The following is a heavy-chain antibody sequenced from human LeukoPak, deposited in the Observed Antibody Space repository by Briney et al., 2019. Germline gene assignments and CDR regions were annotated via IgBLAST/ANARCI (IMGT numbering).Heavy chain of an antibody. V-gene: IGHV3-33*08. Sequence: GGSLRLSCAASGFTFSSYAMHWVRQAPGKGLEWVAVIWYDGSNKYYADSVKGRFTISRDNSKNTLYLQMNSLRAEDTAVYYCARGVRYSSGYFDYWGQGTLVTVSS. CDR1: GFTFSSYA. J-gene: IGHJ4*02. D-gene: IGHD6-19*01. CDR2: IWYDGSNK. CDR3: ARGVRYSSGYFDY.